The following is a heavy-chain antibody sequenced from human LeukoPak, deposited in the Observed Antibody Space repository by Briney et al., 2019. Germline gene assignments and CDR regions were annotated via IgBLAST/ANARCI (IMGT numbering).Heavy chain of an antibody. D-gene: IGHD1-1*01. J-gene: IGHJ5*02. Sequence: SQTLSLTCAISGDSVSSNSAAWYWIRQSPSRGLEWLGRTYYRSKWYNDYAVSVKSRITINPDTSKNQFSLQLNTVTPDDTAVYYCARDDDLLTYIWFDPWGQGTLVTVAS. V-gene: IGHV6-1*01. CDR2: TYYRSKWYN. CDR1: GDSVSSNSAA. CDR3: ARDDDLLTYIWFDP.